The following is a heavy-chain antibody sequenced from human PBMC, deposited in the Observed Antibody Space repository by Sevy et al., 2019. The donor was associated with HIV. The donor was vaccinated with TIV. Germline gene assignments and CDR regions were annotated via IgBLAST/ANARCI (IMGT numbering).Heavy chain of an antibody. CDR1: GGSISSGDYY. V-gene: IGHV4-30-4*01. CDR3: ARVSGRGYSGYDPLAPYYFDY. J-gene: IGHJ4*02. CDR2: IYYSGST. Sequence: SETLSLTCTVSGGSISSGDYYWSWIRQPPGKGLEWIGYIYYSGSTYYHPSLKSRVTISVDTSKNQFSLKLSSVTAADTAVYYCARVSGRGYSGYDPLAPYYFDYWGQGTLVTVSS. D-gene: IGHD5-12*01.